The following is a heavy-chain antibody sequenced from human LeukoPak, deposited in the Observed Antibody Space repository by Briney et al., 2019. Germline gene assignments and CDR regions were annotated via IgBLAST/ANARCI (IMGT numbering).Heavy chain of an antibody. CDR2: INHSGST. D-gene: IGHD6-13*01. V-gene: IGHV4-34*01. CDR1: GGSFSGYY. J-gene: IGHJ6*02. Sequence: SETLSLTCAVYGGSFSGYYWSWIRQPPGKGLEWIGEINHSGSTNYNPSLKSRVTISVDTSKNQFSLKLSSVTAADTAVYYCARILCIAAAGRYGNAPYYYYYGMDVWGQGTTVTVSS. CDR3: ARILCIAAAGRYGNAPYYYYYGMDV.